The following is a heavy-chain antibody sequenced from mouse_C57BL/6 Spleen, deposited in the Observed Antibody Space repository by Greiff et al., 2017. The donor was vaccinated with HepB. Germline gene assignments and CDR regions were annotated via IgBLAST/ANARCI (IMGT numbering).Heavy chain of an antibody. Sequence: DVMLVESGGGLVKPGGSLKLSCAASGFTFSDYGMHWVRQAPEKGLEWVAYISSGSSTIYYADTVKGRFTISRDNAKNTLFLQMTSLRSEDTAMYYGARKGTTAYGYFDVWGTGTTVTVSS. CDR1: GFTFSDYG. CDR2: ISSGSSTI. CDR3: ARKGTTAYGYFDV. D-gene: IGHD1-2*01. V-gene: IGHV5-17*01. J-gene: IGHJ1*03.